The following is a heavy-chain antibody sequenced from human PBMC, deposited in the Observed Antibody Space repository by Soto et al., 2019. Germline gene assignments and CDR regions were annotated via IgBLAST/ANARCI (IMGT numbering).Heavy chain of an antibody. CDR3: AKTANGWFSAFDI. D-gene: IGHD6-19*01. Sequence: EVQLLESGGGLVQPGGSLRLSCAASGFTFSSYAMSWVRQAPGKGLEWVSAISGSGGTTYYADSVKGRFTFSRDNSKNTLYMQRNSLRAEDTAVDYWAKTANGWFSAFDIWGQGTMVTVSS. J-gene: IGHJ3*02. CDR2: ISGSGGTT. V-gene: IGHV3-23*01. CDR1: GFTFSSYA.